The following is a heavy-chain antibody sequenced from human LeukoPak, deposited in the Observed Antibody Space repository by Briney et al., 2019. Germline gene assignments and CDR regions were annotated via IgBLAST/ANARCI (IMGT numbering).Heavy chain of an antibody. V-gene: IGHV3-74*01. D-gene: IGHD2-15*01. J-gene: IGHJ4*02. CDR3: ARDGGDGILGAFDY. CDR2: INSDGIST. Sequence: GGSLRLSCAAFGFTFSSYWMHWVRQAPGKGLVWVSRINSDGISTIYADSVKGRYTFSRDNAKNTLYLHMNSLRAEDTAVYYCARDGGDGILGAFDYWGQGTLVTVSS. CDR1: GFTFSSYW.